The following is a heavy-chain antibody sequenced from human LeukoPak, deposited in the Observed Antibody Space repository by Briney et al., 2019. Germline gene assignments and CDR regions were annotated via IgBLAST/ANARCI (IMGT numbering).Heavy chain of an antibody. V-gene: IGHV4-34*12. CDR1: GGSFSGYY. CDR3: ARRSPRVLLWFGESYNWLDP. D-gene: IGHD3-10*01. CDR2: IIHSGST. Sequence: SETLTLTCAVYGGSFSGYYWSWIRQHPGKGLEWIGEIIHSGSTNYNPSLKSRVTISVDTSKNQFSLKLSSVTAADTAVYYCARRSPRVLLWFGESYNWLDPSGQGTLVTVSS. J-gene: IGHJ5*02.